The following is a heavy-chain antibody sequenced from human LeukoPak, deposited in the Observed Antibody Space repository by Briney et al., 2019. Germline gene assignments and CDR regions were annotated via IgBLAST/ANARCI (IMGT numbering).Heavy chain of an antibody. J-gene: IGHJ4*02. CDR1: GFTVSAYA. V-gene: IGHV3-23*01. D-gene: IGHD3-10*01. Sequence: GGSLRLSCAASGFTVSAYAMAWVRQAPGKGLEWVSAIYDDNTYYADSVKGRFAISTDNSKNTLYLQMNSLRVEDTAVYFCAARKVRGVWFYLDYWGQGTLVTVSS. CDR3: AARKVRGVWFYLDY. CDR2: IYDDNT.